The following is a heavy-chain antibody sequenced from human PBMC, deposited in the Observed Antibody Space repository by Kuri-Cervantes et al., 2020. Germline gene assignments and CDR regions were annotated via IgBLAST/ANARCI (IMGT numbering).Heavy chain of an antibody. CDR1: GFTFDDYA. V-gene: IGHV3-9*01. CDR2: ISWNSGSI. J-gene: IGHJ6*02. D-gene: IGHD2-15*01. Sequence: LSLTCAASGFTFDDYAMHWVRQAPGKGLEWVSGISWNSGSIGYADSVKGRFTISRDNAKNSLYLQMNSLRAEDTAVYYCARGLRDYCSGGSCYQGLGYYGMDVWGQGTTVTVSS. CDR3: ARGLRDYCSGGSCYQGLGYYGMDV.